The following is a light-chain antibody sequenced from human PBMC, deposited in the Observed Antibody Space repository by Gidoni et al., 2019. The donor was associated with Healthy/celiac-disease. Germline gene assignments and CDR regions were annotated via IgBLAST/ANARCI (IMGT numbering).Light chain of an antibody. CDR2: DAS. Sequence: DIQMTQSPSSLSASVGDRVTITCQASQDISNYLNWYQQKPGKAPKLLIYDASNLETGVPSRFSGSGSGTDFTFTISSLQPEDIATYDCQQYDNLPGAFGGGTKVEIK. CDR3: QQYDNLPGA. CDR1: QDISNY. V-gene: IGKV1-33*01. J-gene: IGKJ4*01.